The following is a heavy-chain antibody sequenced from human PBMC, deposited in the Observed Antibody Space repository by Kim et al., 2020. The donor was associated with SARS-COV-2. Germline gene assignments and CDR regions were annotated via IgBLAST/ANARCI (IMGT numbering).Heavy chain of an antibody. D-gene: IGHD3-16*02. Sequence: YTSGRNNYNPYLQSRVTMSVDMSKNQFSLKLSSVTAADTAVYYCASALGHWGQGTLVTVSS. CDR3: ASALGH. V-gene: IGHV4-4*07. J-gene: IGHJ4*02. CDR2: YTSGRN.